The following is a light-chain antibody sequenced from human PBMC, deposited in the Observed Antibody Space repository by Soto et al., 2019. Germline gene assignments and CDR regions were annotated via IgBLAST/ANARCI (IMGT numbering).Light chain of an antibody. J-gene: IGKJ1*01. Sequence: EIVLTQSPATLSLSPGEGATLSCRASQSVSSYLAWYQQKPGQAPRLLIYDASNRATGIPARFSGSGPGTDFTLIISSLEPEDFAVYYCQQRSNWPVTFGLGTKVEV. CDR1: QSVSSY. CDR3: QQRSNWPVT. V-gene: IGKV3-11*01. CDR2: DAS.